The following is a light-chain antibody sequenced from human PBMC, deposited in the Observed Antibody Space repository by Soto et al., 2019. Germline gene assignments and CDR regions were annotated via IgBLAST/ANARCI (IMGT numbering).Light chain of an antibody. Sequence: DIQMTQSPSSLSASVGDTVIITCRASQSIRTWLAWYQQKPGKAPRLLMYQASSLKSGVPSRFSGSGSETEFTLTITSLQPDDTATYSCQQYSTYLWTFGQGTKVDIK. J-gene: IGKJ1*01. CDR2: QAS. CDR1: QSIRTW. CDR3: QQYSTYLWT. V-gene: IGKV1-5*03.